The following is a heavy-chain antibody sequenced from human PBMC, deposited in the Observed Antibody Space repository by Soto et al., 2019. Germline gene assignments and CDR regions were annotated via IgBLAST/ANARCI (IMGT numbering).Heavy chain of an antibody. CDR3: AKDGASGSYPPYYYYVMDV. D-gene: IGHD1-26*01. Sequence: EVQLLESGGGLVQPGGSLRLSCAASGFTFSSYAMSWVRQAPGKGLEWVSTISGSGGNAYYADSVKGRFTISRDNSKNTLRLPMNSLRDDDTAVYYCAKDGASGSYPPYYYYVMDVWGQGTTVNV. CDR1: GFTFSSYA. J-gene: IGHJ6*02. CDR2: ISGSGGNA. V-gene: IGHV3-23*01.